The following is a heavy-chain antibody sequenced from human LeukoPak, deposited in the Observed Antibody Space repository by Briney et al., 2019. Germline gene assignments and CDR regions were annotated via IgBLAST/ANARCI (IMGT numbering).Heavy chain of an antibody. J-gene: IGHJ4*02. D-gene: IGHD2-21*02. CDR2: IKQDGSEK. V-gene: IGHV3-7*03. CDR3: ARRTYCGGDCYYEDY. CDR1: GFTFSSYW. Sequence: GGSLRLSCAVSGFTFSSYWMSWVRQAPGKGLEWVANIKQDGSEKYYVDSVKGRFTISRDNAKNSLYLQMNSLRAEDTAVYYCARRTYCGGDCYYEDYWGQGTLVTVSS.